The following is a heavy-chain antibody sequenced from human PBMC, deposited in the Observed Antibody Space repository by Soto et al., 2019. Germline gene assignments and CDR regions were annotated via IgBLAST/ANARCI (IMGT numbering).Heavy chain of an antibody. CDR1: GDSVSSTSAA. Sequence: QVQLQQSGPGLVKPSQTLSLTCDISGDSVSSTSAAWNWIRQTPSRGLEGLGRTYYRSKWYSNYAISVKSRVTFNPDTFKNHFSLQLNSVTPEYTAVYYCARGSWDDVSGHYYSDVWGQGTTVTVSS. J-gene: IGHJ6*03. D-gene: IGHD1-1*01. CDR3: ARGSWDDVSGHYYSDV. V-gene: IGHV6-1*01. CDR2: TYYRSKWYS.